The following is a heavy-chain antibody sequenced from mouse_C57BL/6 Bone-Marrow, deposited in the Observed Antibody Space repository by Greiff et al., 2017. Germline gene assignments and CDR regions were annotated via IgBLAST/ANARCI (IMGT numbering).Heavy chain of an antibody. D-gene: IGHD1-1*01. Sequence: QVQLQQSGAELMKPGASVKLSCKATGYTFTGYWIEWVKQRPGHGLEWIGELLPGRGSTNYNEKFKGKATFTADTSSNTAYMQLSSLTTEDSAIYYCARTPPYYGSSYYVDYWGQGTTRTVSS. V-gene: IGHV1-9*01. CDR1: GYTFTGYW. CDR3: ARTPPYYGSSYYVDY. CDR2: LLPGRGST. J-gene: IGHJ2*01.